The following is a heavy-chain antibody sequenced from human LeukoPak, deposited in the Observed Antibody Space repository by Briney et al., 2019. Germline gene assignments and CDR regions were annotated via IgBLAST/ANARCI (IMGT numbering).Heavy chain of an antibody. CDR2: FYHGLKT. J-gene: IGHJ4*02. CDR1: GFPISSGYY. V-gene: IGHV4-38-2*02. D-gene: IGHD4-23*01. CDR3: ARDWGYRGTDMGAIDY. Sequence: PSETLSHTCTVSGFPISSGYYWGWIRQFPGQGLEWIVTFYHGLKTFYNPSLKSRVSISVDTSKNQFSLMLTSVTAADTAVYYCARDWGYRGTDMGAIDYWGQGTLVTVSS.